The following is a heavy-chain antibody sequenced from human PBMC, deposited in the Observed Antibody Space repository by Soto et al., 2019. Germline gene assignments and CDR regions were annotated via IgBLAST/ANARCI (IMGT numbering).Heavy chain of an antibody. CDR1: GFIFSDYT. J-gene: IGHJ6*02. CDR2: ISSSGDAI. CDR3: ARDHGGSTWFVGVYYFFGMDV. V-gene: IGHV3-48*02. D-gene: IGHD6-13*01. Sequence: EVQLVESGGDLVQPGGSLRLSCAASGFIFSDYTMTWVRQAPGRGLEFVSHISSSGDAILYAESVKGRFTVSRDNAKNSLYLQMNSLRDDDTAVYFCARDHGGSTWFVGVYYFFGMDVWGQGTAVTVSS.